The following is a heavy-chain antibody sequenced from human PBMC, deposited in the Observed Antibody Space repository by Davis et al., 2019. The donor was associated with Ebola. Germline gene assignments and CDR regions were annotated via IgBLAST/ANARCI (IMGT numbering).Heavy chain of an antibody. CDR3: VKDFWSDDPGY. J-gene: IGHJ4*02. CDR2: SSTSNGNT. CDR1: GYKFIDYG. D-gene: IGHD3-3*01. V-gene: IGHV1-18*01. Sequence: ASVKVSCKASGYKFIDYGISWVRQAPGQGLEWVGWSSTSNGNTHYAKKLQDRVIMTTDTSTSTAYMELRSLRNDDTAMYYYVKDFWSDDPGYWGQGTLVTVSS.